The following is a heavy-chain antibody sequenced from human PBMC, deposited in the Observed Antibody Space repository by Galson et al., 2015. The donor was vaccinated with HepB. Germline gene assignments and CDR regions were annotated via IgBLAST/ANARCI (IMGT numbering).Heavy chain of an antibody. V-gene: IGHV3-66*01. CDR1: GFTVSKNY. CDR2: IYSGGYT. Sequence: SLRLSCAASGFTVSKNYMSWLRQAQGKGLEWVSDIYSGGYTYYADSVKGRFTIFRDNSENTLYLQMNSLRVEDTAVYYCARENDWSYDYWGQRTLVTVSS. J-gene: IGHJ4*02. D-gene: IGHD2-21*01. CDR3: ARENDWSYDY.